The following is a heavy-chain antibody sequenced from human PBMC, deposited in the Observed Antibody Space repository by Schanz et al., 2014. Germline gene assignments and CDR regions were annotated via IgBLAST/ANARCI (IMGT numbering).Heavy chain of an antibody. CDR3: ARHLPAIIGVYYFDY. Sequence: QLHLQASGPGLVKPSETLSLTCTLSGGSISSNYYWGWVRQSPGKGLEWIGSLFSRGTTHYNPSLESRINIAVDSSKQQFSLPLSSVTAADTAVYYCARHLPAIIGVYYFDYWGQGALVTVSS. CDR1: GGSISSNYY. D-gene: IGHD5-18*01. V-gene: IGHV4-39*01. CDR2: LFSRGTT. J-gene: IGHJ4*02.